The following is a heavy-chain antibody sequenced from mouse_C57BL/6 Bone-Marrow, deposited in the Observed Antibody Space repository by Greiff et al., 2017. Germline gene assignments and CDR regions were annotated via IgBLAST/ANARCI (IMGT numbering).Heavy chain of an antibody. CDR3: TTKGYDADY. V-gene: IGHV14-4*01. CDR2: IDPENGDT. Sequence: EVKLQESGAELVRPGASVKLSCTASGFNIKDDYMHWVKQRPEQGLEWIGWIDPENGDTEYASKFQGKATITADTSSNTAYLQLSSLTSEDTAVYYCTTKGYDADYWGQGTTLTVSS. CDR1: GFNIKDDY. D-gene: IGHD2-2*01. J-gene: IGHJ2*01.